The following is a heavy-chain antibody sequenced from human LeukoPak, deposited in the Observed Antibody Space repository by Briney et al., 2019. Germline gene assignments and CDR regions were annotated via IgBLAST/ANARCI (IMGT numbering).Heavy chain of an antibody. V-gene: IGHV3-33*01. D-gene: IGHD3-9*01. CDR3: ARGGLRYFDWLIDY. J-gene: IGHJ4*02. CDR1: GFTFSSYG. CDR2: IWYDGSNK. Sequence: GGSLRLSCAASGFTFSSYGMHWVRRAPGKGLEWVAVIWYDGSNKYYADSVKGRFTISRDNSKNTLYLQMNSLRAEDTAVYYCARGGLRYFDWLIDYWSQGTLVTVSS.